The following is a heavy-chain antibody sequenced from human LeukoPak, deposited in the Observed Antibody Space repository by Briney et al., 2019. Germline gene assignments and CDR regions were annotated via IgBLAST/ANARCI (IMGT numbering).Heavy chain of an antibody. J-gene: IGHJ4*02. CDR3: AKSLGNQGVIDY. D-gene: IGHD3-10*01. Sequence: RTGGSLRLSCAASGFIFRNHAMIWVRQAPGQGLEWVSDVSASGGSTFNTDSVKGRFSISRDNSKNTLYLEMNSLRPEDTALYYCAKSLGNQGVIDYWGQGTLVTVSS. V-gene: IGHV3-23*01. CDR1: GFIFRNHA. CDR2: VSASGGST.